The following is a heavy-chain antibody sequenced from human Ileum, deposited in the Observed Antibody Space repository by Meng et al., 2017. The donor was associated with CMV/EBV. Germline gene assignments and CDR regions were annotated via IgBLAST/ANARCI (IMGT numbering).Heavy chain of an antibody. V-gene: IGHV4-4*07. CDR2: IYHGGST. D-gene: IGHD3-16*01. CDR3: ARGPGGFGDFNFDY. J-gene: IGHJ4*02. Sequence: QVDLLEPGPGLVKPSETLSLTCTVSGDSITSFYWSWIRQPAGKALEWIGRIYHGGSTNYNPSLKSRVTLSVDTSKNQFSMRLTSVTAADTAVYYCARGPGGFGDFNFDYWGQGTLVTVSS. CDR1: GDSITSFY.